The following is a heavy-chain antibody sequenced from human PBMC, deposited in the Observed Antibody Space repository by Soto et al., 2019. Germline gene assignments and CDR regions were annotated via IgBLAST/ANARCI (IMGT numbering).Heavy chain of an antibody. Sequence: EVPLLESGGGLVQPGGSRRLSFAASGFTFRHHGWSWVRQAPGKGLGWVSGIYGGPTYYADSVKGRFVITRDDCKNTLYLEMDSLRGEDTAVYYCTKDSGWTSADWGQGTLVTVSS. CDR1: GFTFRHHG. V-gene: IGHV3-23*01. CDR3: TKDSGWTSAD. D-gene: IGHD3-10*01. CDR2: IYGGPT. J-gene: IGHJ4*02.